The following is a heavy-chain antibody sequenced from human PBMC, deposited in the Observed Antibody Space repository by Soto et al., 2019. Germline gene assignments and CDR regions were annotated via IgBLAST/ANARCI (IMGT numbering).Heavy chain of an antibody. D-gene: IGHD2-21*01. Sequence: PGGSLRLSCAASGFTFSDHYMDWVRQAPGKGLEWVGRIRNKANSYTTEYAASVKGRFTISRDDSRNSLYLQMNSLKTEDTAMYYCTRAGILTTPYYFDYWGQGTFVTVSS. CDR2: IRNKANSYTT. CDR3: TRAGILTTPYYFDY. J-gene: IGHJ4*02. V-gene: IGHV3-72*01. CDR1: GFTFSDHY.